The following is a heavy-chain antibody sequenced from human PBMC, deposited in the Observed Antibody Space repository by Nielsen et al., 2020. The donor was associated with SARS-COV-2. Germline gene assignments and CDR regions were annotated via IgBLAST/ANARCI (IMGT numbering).Heavy chain of an antibody. V-gene: IGHV4-61*01. D-gene: IGHD5-24*01. Sequence: SETLSLTCIASGGSISTGSHYWSWIRQPPGKGLEWIGYIFYRGSTNYNPSLKSRVTISVDTSKNQFSLKVNSVTAADTAVYYCVRIDMATISVDYWGRGTLVTVSS. CDR2: IFYRGST. CDR1: GGSISTGSHY. J-gene: IGHJ4*02. CDR3: VRIDMATISVDY.